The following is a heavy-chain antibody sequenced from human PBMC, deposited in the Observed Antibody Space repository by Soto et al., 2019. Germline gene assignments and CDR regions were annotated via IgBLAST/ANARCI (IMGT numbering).Heavy chain of an antibody. CDR1: GFTFSSYA. D-gene: IGHD3-3*01. CDR3: ARDSGRGGFVGVVIKPSIDY. Sequence: EVQPLESGGGLVQPGGSLRLSCAASGFTFSSYAMNWVRQAPGKGLEWVSGISGSGGITYYADSVKGRFTISRDNSKNTLYLQMNSLRAEDTAVYYCARDSGRGGFVGVVIKPSIDYWGQGTLVTVS. J-gene: IGHJ4*02. V-gene: IGHV3-23*01. CDR2: ISGSGGIT.